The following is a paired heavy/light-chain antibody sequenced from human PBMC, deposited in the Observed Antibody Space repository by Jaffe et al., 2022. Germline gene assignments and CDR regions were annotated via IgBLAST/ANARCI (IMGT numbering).Light chain of an antibody. CDR2: EGS. Sequence: QSALTQPASVSGSPGQSITISCTGTSSDVGSYNLVSWYQQHPGKAPKLMIYEGSKRPSGVSNRFSGSKSGNTASLTISGLQAEDEADYYCCSYAGSSTLWVFGGGTKLTVL. V-gene: IGLV2-23*01. CDR1: SSDVGSYNL. J-gene: IGLJ3*02. CDR3: CSYAGSSTLWV.
Heavy chain of an antibody. CDR2: IYHSGST. Sequence: QLQLQESGSGLVKPSQTLSLTCAVSGGSISSGGYSWSWIRQPPGKGLEWIGYIYHSGSTYYNPSLKSRVTISVDRSKNQFSLKLSSVTAADTAVYYCARGGGGYSGYDSGSFDYWGQGTLVTVSS. D-gene: IGHD5-12*01. J-gene: IGHJ4*02. V-gene: IGHV4-30-2*01. CDR1: GGSISSGGYS. CDR3: ARGGGGYSGYDSGSFDY.